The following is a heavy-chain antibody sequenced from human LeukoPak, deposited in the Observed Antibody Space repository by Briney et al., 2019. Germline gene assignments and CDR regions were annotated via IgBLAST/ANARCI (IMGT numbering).Heavy chain of an antibody. Sequence: SETLSLTCTVSGGSINNYYWSWVRQPPGKGLEWIWNIYYNGSTNYNPSLKSRVTISIDTSKNQFSLKVGSVTAADTAVYYCAREPRWAGDLGGFDSWGQGPLVTVSS. CDR3: AREPRWAGDLGGFDS. CDR1: GGSINNYY. CDR2: IYYNGST. J-gene: IGHJ4*02. V-gene: IGHV4-59*01. D-gene: IGHD3-16*01.